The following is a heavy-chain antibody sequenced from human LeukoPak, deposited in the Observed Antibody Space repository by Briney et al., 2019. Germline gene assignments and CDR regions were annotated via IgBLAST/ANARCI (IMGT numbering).Heavy chain of an antibody. CDR2: INGSTNTK. D-gene: IGHD3-10*01. CDR1: GLTYSSYG. CDR3: ARSDGSGTYIY. J-gene: IGHJ4*02. V-gene: IGHV3-48*02. Sequence: PGESLRLSRAPSGLTYSSYGMNWVRQAPGKGLEWVQQINGSTNTKYYPHSVKDQITIPGDNAKISLYLQINSLRDEHTAVYYCARSDGSGTYIYWGQGTLVTVSS.